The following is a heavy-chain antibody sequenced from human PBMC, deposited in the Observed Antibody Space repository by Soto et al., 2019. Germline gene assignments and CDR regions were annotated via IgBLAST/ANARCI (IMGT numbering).Heavy chain of an antibody. CDR1: GFTFGDYA. D-gene: IGHD4-17*01. V-gene: IGHV3-49*03. J-gene: IGHJ4*02. CDR2: IRSKAYGGTT. CDR3: TEALTSDRPY. Sequence: GGSLRLSCTASGFTFGDYAMNWFRQAPGKGLEWVGFIRSKAYGGTTEYAASVKGRFTISRDDSKNIAYLQMNSLKTEDTALYYCTEALTSDRPYWGQGTLVTVSS.